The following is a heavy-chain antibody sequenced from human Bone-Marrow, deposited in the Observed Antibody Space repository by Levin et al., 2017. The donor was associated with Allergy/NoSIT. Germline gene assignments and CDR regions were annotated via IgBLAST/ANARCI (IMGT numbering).Heavy chain of an antibody. J-gene: IGHJ4*02. Sequence: GESLKISCKASGYTFTSYAMHWVRQAPGQRLEWMGWINAGNGNTKYSQKFQGRVTITRDTSASTAYMELSSLRSEDTAVYDCARGTVSPWVYWGQGTLVTVSS. CDR1: GYTFTSYA. D-gene: IGHD2-8*02. V-gene: IGHV1-3*01. CDR3: ARGTVSPWVY. CDR2: INAGNGNT.